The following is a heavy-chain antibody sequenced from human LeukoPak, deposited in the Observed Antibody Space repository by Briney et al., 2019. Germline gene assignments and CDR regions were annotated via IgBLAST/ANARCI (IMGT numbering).Heavy chain of an antibody. Sequence: GGTLRLSCAASGFTFGHYWMNWVRLAPGKGLAWVANIREDGSDDTYVDSVKGRFTISRDNAKNSLFLQMNNLRAEDTAVYYCARGDGYYFGSWGQGTLVTVSS. CDR2: IREDGSDD. V-gene: IGHV3-7*03. CDR1: GFTFGHYW. J-gene: IGHJ4*02. CDR3: ARGDGYYFGS.